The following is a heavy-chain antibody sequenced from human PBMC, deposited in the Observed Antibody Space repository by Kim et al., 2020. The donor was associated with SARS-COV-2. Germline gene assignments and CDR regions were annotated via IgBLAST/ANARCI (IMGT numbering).Heavy chain of an antibody. V-gene: IGHV3-74*01. CDR3: ARVRGVLYDGSGLYYFDH. J-gene: IGHJ4*02. CDR2: INSDGSST. Sequence: GGSLRLSCAASGFTFTSYWMHWVRQAPGKGLVWVSRINSDGSSTTYADSVKGRFTISRDNAKNTLYLQMNSLRAEDTAVYYCARVRGVLYDGSGLYYFDHWGQGTLVTVSA. D-gene: IGHD3-22*01. CDR1: GFTFTSYW.